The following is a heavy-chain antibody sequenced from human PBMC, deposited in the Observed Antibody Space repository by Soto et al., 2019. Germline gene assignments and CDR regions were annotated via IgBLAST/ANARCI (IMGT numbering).Heavy chain of an antibody. D-gene: IGHD6-25*01. V-gene: IGHV4-59*01. CDR1: GGSISSYY. CDR3: ARPHGGSSGWDNWFDP. J-gene: IGHJ5*02. Sequence: QVQLQESGPGLVKPSETLSLTCTVSGGSISSYYWSWIRQPPGKGLEWIGYIYYSGSTNYNPSLKRRVTISVDTSKNQFSLKLSSVTAADTAVYYWARPHGGSSGWDNWFDPWGQGTLVTVSS. CDR2: IYYSGST.